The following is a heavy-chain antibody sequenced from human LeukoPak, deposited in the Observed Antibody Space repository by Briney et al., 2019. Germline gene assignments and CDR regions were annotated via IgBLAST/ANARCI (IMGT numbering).Heavy chain of an antibody. CDR3: ARGDRYGYGYIVY. J-gene: IGHJ4*02. CDR2: INHSGST. CDR1: GGSFSGYY. D-gene: IGHD5-18*01. V-gene: IGHV4-34*01. Sequence: SETLSLTCAVYGGSFSGYYWSWIRQPPGKGLEWIGEINHSGSTNYNPSLKSRVTISVDTSKNQFSLNLSSETAADTAVYYCARGDRYGYGYIVYWGQGTLVTVS.